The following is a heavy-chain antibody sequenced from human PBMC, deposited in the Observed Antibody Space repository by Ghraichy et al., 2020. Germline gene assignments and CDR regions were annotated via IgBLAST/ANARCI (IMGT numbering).Heavy chain of an antibody. D-gene: IGHD6-13*01. CDR1: GFTFSSCW. CDR3: ARAPAAAGTGVSWCDY. Sequence: GESLNISCAASGFTFSSCWMSWVRQAPGKGLEWVANIKQDGSEKYYVDSVKGRFTISRDNAKNSLYLQMNSLRAEDTAVYYCARAPAAAGTGVSWCDYWGQGTLVTVSS. V-gene: IGHV3-7*03. CDR2: IKQDGSEK. J-gene: IGHJ4*02.